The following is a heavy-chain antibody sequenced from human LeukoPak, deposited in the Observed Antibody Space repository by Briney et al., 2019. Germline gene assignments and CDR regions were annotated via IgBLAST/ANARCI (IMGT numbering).Heavy chain of an antibody. Sequence: ASVKVSCKASGYTFTGYYMHWVRQAPGQGLEWMGWINPNSGGTNYAQKFQGRVTMTRDTSISTAYMELSRLRSDDTAVYYCAIVRITIFGVVITPFDYWGQGTLVTVSS. CDR3: AIVRITIFGVVITPFDY. CDR2: INPNSGGT. CDR1: GYTFTGYY. D-gene: IGHD3-3*01. J-gene: IGHJ4*02. V-gene: IGHV1-2*02.